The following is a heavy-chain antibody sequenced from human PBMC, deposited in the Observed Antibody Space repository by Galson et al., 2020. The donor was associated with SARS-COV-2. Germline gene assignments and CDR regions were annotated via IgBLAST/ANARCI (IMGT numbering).Heavy chain of an antibody. CDR2: IYYSGST. CDR3: ASENDYGGGSHVYGRDV. V-gene: IGHV4-39*01. D-gene: IGHD3-16*01. J-gene: IGHJ6*04. Sequence: SETLSLTCTVSGGSISSSSYYWGWIRQPPGKGLEWIGSIYYSGSTYYNPSLTSRVTISVDTSKNQFSLKLSSVTAADTAVYYCASENDYGGGSHVYGRDVWCEGTTVTVSS. CDR1: GGSISSSSYY.